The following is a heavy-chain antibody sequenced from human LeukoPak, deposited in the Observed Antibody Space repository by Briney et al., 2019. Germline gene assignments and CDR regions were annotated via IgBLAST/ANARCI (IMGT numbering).Heavy chain of an antibody. CDR1: GYTFTSYG. CDR3: ARANRLSLAVAGAY. J-gene: IGHJ4*02. D-gene: IGHD6-19*01. CDR2: ISAYNGNT. Sequence: ASVKVSCKASGYTFTSYGISWVRQAPGQGLEWMGWISAYNGNTNYAQKLQGRDTMTTDTSTSTAYMELRSLRSDDTAVYYCARANRLSLAVAGAYWGQGTLVTVSS. V-gene: IGHV1-18*01.